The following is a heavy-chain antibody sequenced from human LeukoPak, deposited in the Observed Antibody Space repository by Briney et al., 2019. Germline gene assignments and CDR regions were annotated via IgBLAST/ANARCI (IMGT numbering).Heavy chain of an antibody. CDR2: IKQDGSEK. D-gene: IGHD3-3*01. J-gene: IGHJ6*03. Sequence: GGSLRLSCAASGFTVSSYWMSWVRQAPGKGLEWVADIKQDGSEKYYVDSVKGRFTISRDNAKNSLYLQMNSLRAEDTAVYYCARYYDFWSGYYPRRYYYYYMDVWGKGTTVTVSS. CDR3: ARYYDFWSGYYPRRYYYYYMDV. CDR1: GFTVSSYW. V-gene: IGHV3-7*01.